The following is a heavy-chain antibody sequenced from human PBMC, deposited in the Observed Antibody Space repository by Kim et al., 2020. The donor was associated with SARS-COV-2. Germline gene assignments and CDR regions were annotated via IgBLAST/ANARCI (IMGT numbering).Heavy chain of an antibody. CDR3: ASGSYYYDSSTFDY. D-gene: IGHD3-22*01. Sequence: GGSLRLSCAASGFTFSPYAMHWVRQAPGKGLEWVSIISYDGSNKFYADSVKGRFTISRDNSKNTLFLQMNSLIVEDTAVYYCASGSYYYDSSTFDYWGQGTLVIVSS. CDR2: ISYDGSNK. J-gene: IGHJ4*02. CDR1: GFTFSPYA. V-gene: IGHV3-33*05.